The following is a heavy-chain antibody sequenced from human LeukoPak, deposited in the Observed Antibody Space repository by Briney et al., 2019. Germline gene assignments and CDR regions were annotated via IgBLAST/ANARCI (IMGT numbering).Heavy chain of an antibody. CDR3: ARVEGYFDY. CDR2: ISSSGSII. CDR1: GFTFSSYE. D-gene: IGHD1-1*01. Sequence: GGSLRLSCAASGFTFSSYEMNWVRQAPGKGLEWVSYISSSGSIIYYADSVKGRFTISRDNAKNSLYLQMNSLRAEDTAVYYCARVEGYFDYWGQGTLVTVSS. J-gene: IGHJ4*02. V-gene: IGHV3-48*03.